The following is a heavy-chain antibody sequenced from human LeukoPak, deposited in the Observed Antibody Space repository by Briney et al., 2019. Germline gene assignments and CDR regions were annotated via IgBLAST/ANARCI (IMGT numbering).Heavy chain of an antibody. CDR2: INHSGGT. CDR3: ARARGGTYTTFYHYGMDV. J-gene: IGHJ6*02. V-gene: IGHV4-34*01. D-gene: IGHD1-26*01. CDR1: GGSISSYS. Sequence: PSETLSLTCSVSGGSISSYSWNWIRQPPGKGLEWIGEINHSGGTTYNPSLKSRVTISVDTSKNQFSLKLSSVTAADTAVYYCARARGGTYTTFYHYGMDVWGQGTTVTVSS.